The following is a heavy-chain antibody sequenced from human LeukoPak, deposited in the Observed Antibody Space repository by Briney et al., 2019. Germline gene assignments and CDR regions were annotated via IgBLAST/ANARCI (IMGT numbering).Heavy chain of an antibody. CDR2: IYSGGST. V-gene: IGHV3-53*01. CDR1: GFTVSNNY. D-gene: IGHD3-10*01. Sequence: PGGSLRLSCAASGFTVSNNYLNWVRQAPGKGLEWVSVIYSGGSTYYADSVKGRFTISRDNSKNTLYLQMNSLRAEDTAVYYCARFRESGDFDYWGQGTLVTVSS. J-gene: IGHJ4*02. CDR3: ARFRESGDFDY.